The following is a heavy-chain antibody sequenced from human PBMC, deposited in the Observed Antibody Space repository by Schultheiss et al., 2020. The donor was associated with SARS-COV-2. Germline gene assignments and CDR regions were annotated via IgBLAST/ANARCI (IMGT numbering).Heavy chain of an antibody. CDR2: ISYDGSNK. CDR3: ARESRDYGGIHAFDI. J-gene: IGHJ3*02. D-gene: IGHD4-23*01. V-gene: IGHV3-30*07. Sequence: GESLKISCAASGFTFSSYAMHWVRQAPGKGLEWVAVISYDGSNKYYADSVKGRFTISRDNSKNSLYLQMNSLRAEDTAVYYCARESRDYGGIHAFDIWGQGTIVTVAS. CDR1: GFTFSSYA.